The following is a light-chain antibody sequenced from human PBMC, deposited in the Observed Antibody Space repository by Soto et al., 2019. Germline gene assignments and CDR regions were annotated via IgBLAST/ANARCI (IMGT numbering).Light chain of an antibody. Sequence: RLLTRPPPPLLLLPGEKATPPSRASQSVSSNLAWYQQKPGQAPRLLIYGASTRATGIPARFSGSGSGTEFTLTISSLQSEDFAVYYCQQYNNWPRTFGQGTKVDIK. V-gene: IGKV3-15*01. CDR3: QQYNNWPRT. CDR2: GAS. CDR1: QSVSSN. J-gene: IGKJ1*01.